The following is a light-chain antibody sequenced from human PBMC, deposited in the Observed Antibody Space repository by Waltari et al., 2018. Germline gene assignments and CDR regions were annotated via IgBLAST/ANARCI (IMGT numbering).Light chain of an antibody. CDR3: GTWDSSLSGAV. J-gene: IGLJ7*01. V-gene: IGLV1-51*02. Sequence: QSVLTQPPSVSAAPGQRVTISCSGGSSNIGNNYVSWYRQFPGTAPKLLIHENTKRPSWIPGRFSGSKSGTSATLDITGLQAGDEADYYCGTWDSSLSGAVFGGGTHLTVL. CDR1: SSNIGNNY. CDR2: ENT.